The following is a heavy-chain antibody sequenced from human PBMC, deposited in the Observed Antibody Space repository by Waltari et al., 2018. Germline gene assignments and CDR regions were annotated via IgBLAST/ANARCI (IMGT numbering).Heavy chain of an antibody. CDR2: FDTEEGET. V-gene: IGHV1-24*01. J-gene: IGHJ6*03. D-gene: IGHD1-26*01. Sequence: QVQLVQSGAEVKKPGASVKVSCKVSGYTLTDLSMHWVRQAPGQGLEWMGGFDTEEGETMYAEKFQGRGTMTEDTSTDTAYMELSSLRSEDTAVYYCATGGLGYYMDVWGKGTTVTISS. CDR1: GYTLTDLS. CDR3: ATGGLGYYMDV.